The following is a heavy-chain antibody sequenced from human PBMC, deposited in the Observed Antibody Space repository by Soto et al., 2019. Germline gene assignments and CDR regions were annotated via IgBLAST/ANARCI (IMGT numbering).Heavy chain of an antibody. CDR2: IIPIFGTA. J-gene: IGHJ6*02. CDR1: GGTFSRYA. V-gene: IGHV1-69*06. Sequence: ASVKVSFKASGGTFSRYAISWVRQAPGQGLEWMGGIIPIFGTANYAQKFQGRVTITADKSTSTAYMELSSLRSEDTAVYYCARYGPSIAARRSHYYYSGKDVWGQGTTVTVSS. CDR3: ARYGPSIAARRSHYYYSGKDV. D-gene: IGHD6-6*01.